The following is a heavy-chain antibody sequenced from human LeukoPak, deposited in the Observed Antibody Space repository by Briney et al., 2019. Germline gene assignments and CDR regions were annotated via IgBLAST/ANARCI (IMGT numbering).Heavy chain of an antibody. V-gene: IGHV3-30*18. Sequence: PGGSLRLSCAASGFTFSSYGMHWVRQAPGKGLEWVAVISYDGSNKYYADSVKGRFTISRDNSKNTLYLQMNSLRAEDTAVYYCAKDPQPAMVRGVLDYWGQGTLVTVSS. D-gene: IGHD3-10*01. CDR2: ISYDGSNK. CDR3: AKDPQPAMVRGVLDY. CDR1: GFTFSSYG. J-gene: IGHJ4*02.